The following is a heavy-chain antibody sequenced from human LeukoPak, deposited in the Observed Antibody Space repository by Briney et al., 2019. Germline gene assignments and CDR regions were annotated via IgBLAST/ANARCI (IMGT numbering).Heavy chain of an antibody. CDR2: IYYSGST. J-gene: IGHJ3*02. CDR3: ARVGVGFGELYEGAFDI. Sequence: PSETLSLTCTVSGGSISSGDYYWSWIRQPPGKGLEWIGSIYYSGSTYYNPSLKSRVTISVDTSKNQFSLKLSSVTAADTAVYYCARVGVGFGELYEGAFDIWGQGTMVTVSS. D-gene: IGHD3-10*01. CDR1: GGSISSGDYY. V-gene: IGHV4-39*07.